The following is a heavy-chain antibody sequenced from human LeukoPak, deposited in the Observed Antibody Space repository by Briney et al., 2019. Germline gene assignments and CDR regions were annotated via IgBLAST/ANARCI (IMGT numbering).Heavy chain of an antibody. D-gene: IGHD6-13*01. J-gene: IGHJ3*01. CDR1: GFTFSSSA. CDR2: ISVSGRST. V-gene: IGHV3-23*01. CDR3: AKIGADDGFDF. Sequence: PGGSLRLSCAASGFTFSSSAMSWVRQAPGKGLEWVSAISVSGRSTYYADSVKGRFTISRDNSKSTLYLQMNSLRAEDTAVYYCAKIGADDGFDFWGQGTMVTVSS.